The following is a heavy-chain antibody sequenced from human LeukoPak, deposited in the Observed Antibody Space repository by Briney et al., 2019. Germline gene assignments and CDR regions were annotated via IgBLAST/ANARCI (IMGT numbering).Heavy chain of an antibody. Sequence: SETLSLTCTVSGGSISSSSYYWGWIRQPPGKGLEWIGSIYYSGSTYYNPSLKSRVTISVDTSKNQFSLKLSSVTAADTAVYYCARAGMISGGRFDYWGQGTLVTVSS. D-gene: IGHD6-25*01. CDR1: GGSISSSSYY. J-gene: IGHJ4*02. CDR3: ARAGMISGGRFDY. CDR2: IYYSGST. V-gene: IGHV4-39*01.